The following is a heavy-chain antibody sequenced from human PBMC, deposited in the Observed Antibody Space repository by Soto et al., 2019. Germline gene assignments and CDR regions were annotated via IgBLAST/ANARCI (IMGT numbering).Heavy chain of an antibody. CDR2: IKPDGSDK. D-gene: IGHD6-25*01. V-gene: IGHV3-7*01. J-gene: IGHJ4*02. CDR1: GFIFSSHW. CDR3: ARLYGSVSTFDY. Sequence: PGGSLRLSCGTSGFIFSSHWMTWVHQAPGKGLEWVADIKPDGSDKHYVDSVEGRFTISRDNAEHSLYLQMSSLRAEDTAVYYCARLYGSVSTFDYWGQGTLVTVSS.